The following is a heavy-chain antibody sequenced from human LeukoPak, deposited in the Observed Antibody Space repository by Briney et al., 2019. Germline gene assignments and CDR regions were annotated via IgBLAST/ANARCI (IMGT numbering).Heavy chain of an antibody. CDR2: ISHRGTT. CDR3: ARGAESSSWSLDY. J-gene: IGHJ4*02. D-gene: IGHD6-13*01. Sequence: KPSETLSLTCAVYSGSFSSYQWNWIRQPPGKGLEWIGEISHRGTTNYNPSLKSRVTMSEDTSKNQFSLKLSSVTAADTAVYYCARGAESSSWSLDYWGQGTLVTVSS. V-gene: IGHV4-34*01. CDR1: SGSFSSYQ.